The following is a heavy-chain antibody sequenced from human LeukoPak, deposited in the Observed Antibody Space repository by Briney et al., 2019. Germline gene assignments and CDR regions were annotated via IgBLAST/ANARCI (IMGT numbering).Heavy chain of an antibody. CDR3: ARDADYCSGDNCYLDY. V-gene: IGHV3-21*01. CDR2: FSSSSSYI. D-gene: IGHD2-15*01. Sequence: GGSLRLSCAASGFTFSSYSMNWVRQAPGKGLEWVSSFSSSSSYIYYADSLKGRFTISRDNAKNSLYLQMNSLRAEDTAIYYCARDADYCSGDNCYLDYWGQGTLVTVSS. CDR1: GFTFSSYS. J-gene: IGHJ4*02.